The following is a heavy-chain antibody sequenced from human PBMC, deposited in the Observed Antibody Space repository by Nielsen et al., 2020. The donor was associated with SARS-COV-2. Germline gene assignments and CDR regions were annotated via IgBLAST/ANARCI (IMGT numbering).Heavy chain of an antibody. Sequence: ASVKVSCKASGYTFTSYYMHWVRQAPGQGLEWMGIINPSGGSTSYAQKFQGRVTMTRDTSTSTVYMELSSLRSEDTAVYYCARESSSWINYYYYMDVWGKGTTVTVSS. J-gene: IGHJ6*03. CDR2: INPSGGST. CDR1: GYTFTSYY. V-gene: IGHV1-46*01. D-gene: IGHD6-13*01. CDR3: ARESSSWINYYYYMDV.